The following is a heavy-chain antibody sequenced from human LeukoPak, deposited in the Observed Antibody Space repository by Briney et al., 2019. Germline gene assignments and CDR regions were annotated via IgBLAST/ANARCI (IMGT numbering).Heavy chain of an antibody. Sequence: GASVKVSCKASGYAFTSYGISWVRQAPGQGLEWMGWISAYNGNTNYAPKLQGRVTMTTDTSTSTAYMELRSLRSDDTAVYYCAREDCSGGSCYSLSLTPVFHVFDIWSQGTMVTVSS. CDR3: AREDCSGGSCYSLSLTPVFHVFDI. V-gene: IGHV1-18*01. CDR1: GYAFTSYG. D-gene: IGHD2-15*01. J-gene: IGHJ3*02. CDR2: ISAYNGNT.